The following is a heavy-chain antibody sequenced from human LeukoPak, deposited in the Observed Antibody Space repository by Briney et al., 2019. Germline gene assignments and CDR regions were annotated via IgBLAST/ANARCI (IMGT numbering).Heavy chain of an antibody. CDR2: ISETGST. Sequence: SETLSLTRTVSGGSISGYYWGWLRQRPGEGLEWIGFISETGSTDYNPPLESRITMSVGTSNNQFSLRLRSVTAADTAVYYCARHRRKYTREYHFDSWGQGTLVTVSS. CDR3: ARHRRKYTREYHFDS. J-gene: IGHJ4*02. D-gene: IGHD6-6*01. V-gene: IGHV4-59*06. CDR1: GGSISGYY.